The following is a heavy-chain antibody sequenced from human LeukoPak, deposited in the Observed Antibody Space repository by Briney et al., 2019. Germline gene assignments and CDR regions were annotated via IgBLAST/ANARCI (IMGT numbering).Heavy chain of an antibody. D-gene: IGHD2-2*01. V-gene: IGHV3-30*04. Sequence: GGSLRLSCAVSGFIFSSYTMHWVRQAPGKGREWVVVISYDGSNKYYADSVKGRFTISRDDSKNTLYLKLNLLKPEDPLFYVVARNQNFLSYCSSTSCYEGGYYFDYWGERTLLTVP. CDR1: GFIFSSYT. CDR2: ISYDGSNK. J-gene: IGHJ4*02. CDR3: ARNQNFLSYCSSTSCYEGGYYFDY.